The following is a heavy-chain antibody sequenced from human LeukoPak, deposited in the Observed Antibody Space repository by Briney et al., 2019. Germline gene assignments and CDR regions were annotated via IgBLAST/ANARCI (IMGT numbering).Heavy chain of an antibody. CDR1: GGSIGIDDYY. V-gene: IGHV4-30-2*01. J-gene: IGHJ4*02. CDR3: ARGGYDILTGYYGFDY. D-gene: IGHD3-9*01. Sequence: SETLSLTCTVSGGSIGIDDYYWTWIRQPPGKGLEWIGYIHHRGTTYYNPSLESRVTISVDTSKNQFSLKLSSVTAADTAVYYCARGGYDILTGYYGFDYWGQGTLVTVSS. CDR2: IHHRGTT.